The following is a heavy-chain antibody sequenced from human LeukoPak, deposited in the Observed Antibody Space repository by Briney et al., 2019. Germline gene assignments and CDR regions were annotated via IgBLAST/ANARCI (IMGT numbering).Heavy chain of an antibody. D-gene: IGHD6-6*01. J-gene: IGHJ3*02. CDR3: ARRKYSSSYSKGHAFDI. V-gene: IGHV5-51*01. CDR1: GYSLTSYW. CDR2: IYPGDSDT. Sequence: GESLKISCKGSGYSLTSYWIGWVRQMPGKGLEWMGIIYPGDSDTRYSPSFQGQVTISADKSISTAYLQWSSLKASDTAMYYCARRKYSSSYSKGHAFDIWGQGTMVTVSS.